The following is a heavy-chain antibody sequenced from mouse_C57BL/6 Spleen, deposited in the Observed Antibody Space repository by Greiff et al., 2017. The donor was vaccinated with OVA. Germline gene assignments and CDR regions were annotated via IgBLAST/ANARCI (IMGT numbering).Heavy chain of an antibody. D-gene: IGHD2-4*01. J-gene: IGHJ4*01. CDR2: IDPSDSYT. CDR1: GYTFTSYW. CDR3: ARSYDFSMDY. V-gene: IGHV1-69*01. Sequence: QVQLQQPGAELVMPGASVKLSCKASGYTFTSYWMHWVKQRPGQGLEWIGEIDPSDSYTNYNQKFKGKSTLTVYKSSSTAYMQLSSLTSEDSAVYYCARSYDFSMDYWGQGTSVTVSS.